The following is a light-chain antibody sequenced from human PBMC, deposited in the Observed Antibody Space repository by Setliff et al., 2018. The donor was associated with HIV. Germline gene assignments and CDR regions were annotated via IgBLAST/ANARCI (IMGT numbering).Light chain of an antibody. CDR2: ENK. Sequence: NFMLTQPHSVSASPGKTVTISCTRSSGSIASDFLQWFQQRPGSAPTTLIYENKERPSGVPDRFSGSIDSSSNSASLTISGLKTEDEADYYCQSYDGDIRGVFGGGTKVTVL. CDR1: SGSIASDF. V-gene: IGLV6-57*03. CDR3: QSYDGDIRGV. J-gene: IGLJ3*02.